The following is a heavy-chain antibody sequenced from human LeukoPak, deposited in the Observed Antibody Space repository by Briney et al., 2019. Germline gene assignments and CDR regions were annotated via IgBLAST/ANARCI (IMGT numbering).Heavy chain of an antibody. Sequence: GASVKVSCKASGYTFTSYGISWVRQAPGQGLEWMGWISAYNGNTNYAQKLQGRVTMTTDTSTSTAYMELRSLRSDDTAVYYCAREGGGNWNYGWFDPWGQGTLVTVSS. CDR2: ISAYNGNT. D-gene: IGHD1-7*01. CDR1: GYTFTSYG. CDR3: AREGGGNWNYGWFDP. J-gene: IGHJ5*02. V-gene: IGHV1-18*01.